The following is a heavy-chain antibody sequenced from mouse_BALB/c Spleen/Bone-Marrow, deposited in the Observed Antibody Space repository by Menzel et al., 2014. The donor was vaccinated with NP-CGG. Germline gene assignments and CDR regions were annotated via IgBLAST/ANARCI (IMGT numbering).Heavy chain of an antibody. Sequence: QVQLKESGAELVKPGASVKLSCKASGYTFXSYWMHWVKQRPGQGLEWIGEINPSNGRTNYNEKFKSKATLTVDKSSSTAYMQLSSLTSEDSAVYYCARWNYYGSLYWYFDVWGAGTTVTVSS. D-gene: IGHD1-1*01. J-gene: IGHJ1*01. CDR1: GYTFXSYW. CDR3: ARWNYYGSLYWYFDV. CDR2: INPSNGRT. V-gene: IGHV1S81*02.